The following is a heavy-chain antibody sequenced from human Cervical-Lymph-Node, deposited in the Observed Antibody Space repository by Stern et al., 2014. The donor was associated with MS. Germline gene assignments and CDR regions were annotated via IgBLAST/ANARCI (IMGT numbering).Heavy chain of an antibody. J-gene: IGHJ4*02. CDR1: GFTFSGYA. D-gene: IGHD2-15*01. CDR2: ISSGGSHT. CDR3: ARALGYCSGGSCYYFDY. Sequence: EVQLLESGGGLVQPGGSLRLSCAASGFTFSGYAMSWVRQAPGKGLEWVSAISSGGSHTYYADSVKGRFTISRDDSKNTLFLQMSSLRAEDTAVYYCARALGYCSGGSCYYFDYWGQGTLVTVSS. V-gene: IGHV3-23*01.